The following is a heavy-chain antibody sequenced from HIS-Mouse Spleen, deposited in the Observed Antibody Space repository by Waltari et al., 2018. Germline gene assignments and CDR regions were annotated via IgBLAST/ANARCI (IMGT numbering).Heavy chain of an antibody. Sequence: QLQLQESGPGLVKPSETLSLTCTVSGGSISSSSYYWGWIRQPPGKGLEWIGSIHYSGGPYYNPSPTGRVTISVDTSKNQFSLKLSSVTAADTAVYYCAREIPYSSSWYDWYFDLWGRGTLVTVSS. CDR2: IHYSGGP. CDR1: GGSISSSSYY. V-gene: IGHV4-39*07. CDR3: AREIPYSSSWYDWYFDL. J-gene: IGHJ2*01. D-gene: IGHD6-13*01.